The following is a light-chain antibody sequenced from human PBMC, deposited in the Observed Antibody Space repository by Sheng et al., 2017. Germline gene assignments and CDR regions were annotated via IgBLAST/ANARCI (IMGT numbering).Light chain of an antibody. CDR2: GAS. J-gene: IGKJ4*01. CDR3: QQYNNWPPEKT. Sequence: EIVMTQSPATLSVSPGERATLSCRASQSVSSNLAWYQQKPGQAPRLLIYGASTRATGIPARFSGSGSGTEFTLTISSLQSEDFAVYYCQQYNNWPPEKTFGGGTEGGGSN. CDR1: QSVSSN. V-gene: IGKV3-15*01.